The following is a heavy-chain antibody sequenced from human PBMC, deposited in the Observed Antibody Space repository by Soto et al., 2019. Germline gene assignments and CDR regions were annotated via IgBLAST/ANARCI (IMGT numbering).Heavy chain of an antibody. D-gene: IGHD3-10*01. CDR1: GGSFSGYY. CDR2: INHSGST. V-gene: IGHV4-34*01. J-gene: IGHJ5*02. Sequence: SETLSLTCAVYGGSFSGYYWSWIRQPPGKGLEWIGEINHSGSTNYNPSLKSRVTISVDTSKNQFSLKLSSVTAADTAVYYCARARQGLLWLGESLSRSQGFDPWGQGTLVTVSS. CDR3: ARARQGLLWLGESLSRSQGFDP.